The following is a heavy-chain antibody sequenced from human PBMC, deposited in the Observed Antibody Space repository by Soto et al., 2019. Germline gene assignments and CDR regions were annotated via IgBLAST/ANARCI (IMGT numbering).Heavy chain of an antibody. V-gene: IGHV1-69*02. CDR1: GDTFSIYT. J-gene: IGHJ4*02. Sequence: QVQLVQSGSEVKKPGSSVKVSCKASGDTFSIYTISWVRQAPGQGLEWMGRVIPIFDITSYTQRFQGRVTITADKSTTTVYRELSSLRSEDTVVYYCARDSDNSNRPNFDFWGQGTLVTVSS. CDR3: ARDSDNSNRPNFDF. D-gene: IGHD6-13*01. CDR2: VIPIFDIT.